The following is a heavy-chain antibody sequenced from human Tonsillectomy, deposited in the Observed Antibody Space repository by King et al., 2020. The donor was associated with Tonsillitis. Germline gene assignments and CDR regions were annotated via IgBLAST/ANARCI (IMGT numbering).Heavy chain of an antibody. V-gene: IGHV1-18*01. CDR1: GYTFTSYG. D-gene: IGHD1-26*01. CDR3: ARVGAGVGATSYDAFDI. J-gene: IGHJ3*02. CDR2: ISAYNGNT. Sequence: QLVQSGAEVKKPGASVKVSCKASGYTFTSYGISWVRQAPGQGLEWMGWISAYNGNTNYAQKLQGRVTMTTATSTSTAYMELRSLRSDDTAGYCCARVGAGVGATSYDAFDIWGQGTMVTVSS.